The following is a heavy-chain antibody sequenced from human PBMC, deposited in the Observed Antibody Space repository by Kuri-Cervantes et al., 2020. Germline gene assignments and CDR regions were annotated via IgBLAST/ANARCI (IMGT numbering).Heavy chain of an antibody. Sequence: ASVKVSCKASGYTFTSYAMHRVRQAPGQRLEWMGWINAGNGNTKYSQKFQGRVTITRDTSASTAYMELSSLRSEDTAVYYCARDSENYDFWSGYSVSVYSGFGQAEMDVWGKGTTVTVSS. CDR1: GYTFTSYA. D-gene: IGHD3-3*01. CDR3: ARDSENYDFWSGYSVSVYSGFGQAEMDV. V-gene: IGHV1-3*01. CDR2: INAGNGNT. J-gene: IGHJ6*04.